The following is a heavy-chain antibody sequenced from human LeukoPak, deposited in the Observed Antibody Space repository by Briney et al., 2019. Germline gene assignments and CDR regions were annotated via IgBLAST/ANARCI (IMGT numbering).Heavy chain of an antibody. Sequence: GGSLGLSCAASGFTFSTYWMNWVRQAPGKGLVWVSRVNNDGSSTSYADSVKGRFTISRDNTKNTLYLQMNSLRAEDTAVYYCARDLNDLLQNYRSTWYPADYWGQGTLVTVSS. J-gene: IGHJ4*02. D-gene: IGHD6-13*01. CDR2: VNNDGSST. V-gene: IGHV3-74*01. CDR1: GFTFSTYW. CDR3: ARDLNDLLQNYRSTWYPADY.